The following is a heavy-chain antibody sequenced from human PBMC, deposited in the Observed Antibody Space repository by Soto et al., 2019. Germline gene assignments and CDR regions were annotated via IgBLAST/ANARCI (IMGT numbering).Heavy chain of an antibody. CDR1: GGSISSSSYY. J-gene: IGHJ4*02. CDR3: ARHMGRTMVRGPRPFDY. Sequence: SETLSLTCTVSGGSISSSSYYWGWIRQPPGKGLEWIGSIYYSGSTYYNPSLKSRVTISVDTSKNQFSLKLSSVTAADTAVYYCARHMGRTMVRGPRPFDYWGQGTLVTVSP. V-gene: IGHV4-39*01. CDR2: IYYSGST. D-gene: IGHD3-10*01.